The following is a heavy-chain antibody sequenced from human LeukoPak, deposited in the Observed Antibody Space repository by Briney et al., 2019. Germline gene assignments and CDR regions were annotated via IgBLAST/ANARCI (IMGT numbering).Heavy chain of an antibody. J-gene: IGHJ3*02. V-gene: IGHV1-18*01. CDR2: ISAYNGNT. Sequence: ASVKVSCKVSGYTLTELSMHWVRQAPGQGLEWMGWISAYNGNTNYAQKLQGRVTMTTDTSTSTAYMELRSLRSDDTAVYYCARVGSTDAFDIWGQGTMVTVSS. CDR3: ARVGSTDAFDI. D-gene: IGHD1-26*01. CDR1: GYTLTELS.